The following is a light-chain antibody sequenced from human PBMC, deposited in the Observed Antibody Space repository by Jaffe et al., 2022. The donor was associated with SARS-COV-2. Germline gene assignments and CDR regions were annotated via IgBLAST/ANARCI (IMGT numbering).Light chain of an antibody. CDR3: QQYGSSPWT. Sequence: EIVLTQSPGTLSLSPGERATLSCRASQSVSSRSLAWYQQKPGQAPRLLIHGASSRATGIPDRFSGSGSGTDFTLTISRLEPEDFAVYYCQQYGSSPWTFGQGTKVEIK. J-gene: IGKJ1*01. V-gene: IGKV3-20*01. CDR2: GAS. CDR1: QSVSSRS.